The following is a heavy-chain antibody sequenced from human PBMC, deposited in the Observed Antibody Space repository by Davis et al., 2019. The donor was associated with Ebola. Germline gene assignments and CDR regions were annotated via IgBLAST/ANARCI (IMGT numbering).Heavy chain of an antibody. V-gene: IGHV1-8*01. Sequence: ASVKVSCKASGYTFTSYDINWVRQATGQGLEWMGWMNPNSGNTGYAQKFQGRVTMTRNTSISTAYMELSSLRSEDTAVYYCARNYDFWSGHPQTNYYYYGMDVWGKGTTVTVSS. J-gene: IGHJ6*04. D-gene: IGHD3-3*01. CDR2: MNPNSGNT. CDR3: ARNYDFWSGHPQTNYYYYGMDV. CDR1: GYTFTSYD.